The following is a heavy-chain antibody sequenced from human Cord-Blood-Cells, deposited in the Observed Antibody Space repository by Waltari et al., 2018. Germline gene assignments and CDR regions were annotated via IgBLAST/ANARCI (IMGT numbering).Heavy chain of an antibody. CDR3: ARGLHCSSTSCYTNYYYYMDV. CDR1: GGSFSGYY. Sequence: QVQLQQWGAGLLKPSETLSLTCAVYGGSFSGYYWSWIRQPPGKGLEWIGEINHSGSTNYNPSLKSRVTISVDTSKNQFSLKLSSVTAADTAVYYCARGLHCSSTSCYTNYYYYMDVWGKGTTVTVSS. J-gene: IGHJ6*03. V-gene: IGHV4-34*01. D-gene: IGHD2-2*02. CDR2: INHSGST.